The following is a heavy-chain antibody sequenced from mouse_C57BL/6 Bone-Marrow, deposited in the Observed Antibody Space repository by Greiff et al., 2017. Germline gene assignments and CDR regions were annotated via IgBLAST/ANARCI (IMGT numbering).Heavy chain of an antibody. D-gene: IGHD2-5*01. CDR3: AIRAIVTTRYYAMDY. V-gene: IGHV1-64*01. J-gene: IGHJ4*01. CDR2: IHPNSGST. Sequence: QVQLQQSGAELVKPGASVKLSCKASGYTFTSYWMHWVKQRPGQGLEWIGMIHPNSGSTNYNEKFKSKATLTVDKSSSTAYMQLSSLTSEDSAVYYCAIRAIVTTRYYAMDYWGQGTSVTVSS. CDR1: GYTFTSYW.